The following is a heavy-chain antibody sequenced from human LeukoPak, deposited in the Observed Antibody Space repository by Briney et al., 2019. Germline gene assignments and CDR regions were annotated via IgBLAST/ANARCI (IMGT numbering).Heavy chain of an antibody. Sequence: SETLSLTCTVPGGSISSGYYWGWIRQPPGKGLEWIGSIYHSGSTYYNPSLKSRVTISVDTSKNQFSLKLSSVTAADTAVYYCARDEPGSSSPFDYWGQGTLVTVSS. D-gene: IGHD6-6*01. J-gene: IGHJ4*02. CDR2: IYHSGST. V-gene: IGHV4-38-2*02. CDR3: ARDEPGSSSPFDY. CDR1: GGSISSGYY.